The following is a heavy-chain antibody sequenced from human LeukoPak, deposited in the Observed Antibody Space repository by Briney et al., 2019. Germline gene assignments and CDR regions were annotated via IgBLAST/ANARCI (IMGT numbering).Heavy chain of an antibody. CDR3: AKDSSGR. D-gene: IGHD6-19*01. Sequence: PGGSLRLSCAASGFTLSNYYMNWVRQAPGKGLEWVAVISYDGSNKYYADSVKGRFTISRDNSKNTLYLQMNSLRAEDTAVYYCAKDSSGRWGQGTLVTVSS. V-gene: IGHV3-30*18. CDR1: GFTLSNYY. CDR2: ISYDGSNK. J-gene: IGHJ4*02.